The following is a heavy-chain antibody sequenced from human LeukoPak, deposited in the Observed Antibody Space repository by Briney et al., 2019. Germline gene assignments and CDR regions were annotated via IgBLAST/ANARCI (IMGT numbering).Heavy chain of an antibody. D-gene: IGHD6-19*01. CDR1: GGSISSYY. CDR2: IYYSGST. Sequence: ESSETLSLTCTVSGGSISSYYWSWIRQPPGKGLEWIGYIYYSGSTNYNPSLKSRVTKSVDTSKNQFSLKLSSVTAADTAVYYCARGTSQWLSVGAFDIWGQGTMVTVSS. J-gene: IGHJ3*02. V-gene: IGHV4-59*01. CDR3: ARGTSQWLSVGAFDI.